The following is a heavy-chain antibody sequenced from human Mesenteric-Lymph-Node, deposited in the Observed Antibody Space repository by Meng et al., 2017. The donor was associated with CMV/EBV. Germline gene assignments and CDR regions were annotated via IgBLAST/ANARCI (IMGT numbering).Heavy chain of an antibody. CDR2: IKQDGSEK. V-gene: IGHV3-7*01. CDR3: ARDDGIAVAGTAYYYYGMDV. D-gene: IGHD6-19*01. J-gene: IGHJ6*02. CDR1: GGSITSFY. Sequence: ETLSLTCTVPGGSITSFYWSWIRQPPGKGLEWVANIKQDGSEKYYVDSVKGRFTISRDNAKNSLYLQMNSLRAEDTAVYYCARDDGIAVAGTAYYYYGMDVWGQGTTVTVSS.